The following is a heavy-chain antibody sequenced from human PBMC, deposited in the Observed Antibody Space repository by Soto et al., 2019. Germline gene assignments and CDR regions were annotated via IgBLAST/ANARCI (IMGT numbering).Heavy chain of an antibody. Sequence: PSETLSLTCTVSGGSISSGGYYWSWIRQHPGKGLEWIGYIYYSGSTYYNPSLKSRVTISVDTSKNQFSLKLSSVTAADTAVYYCARDAACDYYYYGMDVWGQGTTVTVS. CDR2: IYYSGST. J-gene: IGHJ6*02. CDR3: ARDAACDYYYYGMDV. CDR1: GGSISSGGYY. V-gene: IGHV4-31*03.